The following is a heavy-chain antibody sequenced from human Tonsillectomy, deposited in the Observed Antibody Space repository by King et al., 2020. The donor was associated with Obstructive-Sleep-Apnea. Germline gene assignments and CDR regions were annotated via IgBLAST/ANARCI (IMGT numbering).Heavy chain of an antibody. D-gene: IGHD6-13*01. Sequence: LQLQESGPGLVKPSETLSLTCTVSGASMNTSYWGWIRQTPGKGLECIDFIYYVGTTNYDPSLKSRITISLDTSKNQFSPDLTSVSAADTAVYYCARGRYSTAFDRWGQGTLVTVSS. J-gene: IGHJ4*02. CDR2: IYYVGTT. CDR3: ARGRYSTAFDR. CDR1: GASMNTSY. V-gene: IGHV4-59*01.